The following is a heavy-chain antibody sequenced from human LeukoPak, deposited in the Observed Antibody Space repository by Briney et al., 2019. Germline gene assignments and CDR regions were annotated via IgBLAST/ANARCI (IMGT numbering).Heavy chain of an antibody. D-gene: IGHD5-12*01. Sequence: SVKVSCKASGGTFSSYAISWVRQAPGQGLEWMGGIIPIFGTANYAQEFQGRVTITTDESTSTAYMELSSLRSEDTAVYYCAREGYSGSLYYFDYWGQGTLVTVSS. CDR2: IIPIFGTA. CDR3: AREGYSGSLYYFDY. V-gene: IGHV1-69*05. CDR1: GGTFSSYA. J-gene: IGHJ4*02.